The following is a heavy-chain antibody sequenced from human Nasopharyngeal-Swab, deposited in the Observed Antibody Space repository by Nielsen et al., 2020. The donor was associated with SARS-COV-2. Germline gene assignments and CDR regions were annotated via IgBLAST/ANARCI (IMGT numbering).Heavy chain of an antibody. J-gene: IGHJ4*02. Sequence: SETLSLTCTVSGGSISSGDHYWSWIRQPPGKGLEWIGYIYYSGSTYYNPSLKSRVTISVDTSKNQFSLKLSSVTAADTAVYYCARVDTAMIEAYFDYWGQGTLVTVSS. V-gene: IGHV4-30-4*01. CDR3: ARVDTAMIEAYFDY. D-gene: IGHD5-18*01. CDR1: GGSISSGDHY. CDR2: IYYSGST.